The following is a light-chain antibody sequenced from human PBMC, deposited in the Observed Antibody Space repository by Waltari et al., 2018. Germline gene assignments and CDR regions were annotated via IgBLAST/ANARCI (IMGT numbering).Light chain of an antibody. J-gene: IGKJ4*01. V-gene: IGKV1-39*01. CDR1: QSISTS. CDR3: QQSYRAPQT. Sequence: IHVTHSPSSLSSSVGDRVTITCRTSQSISTSLNWSQQKPGNPPKLLIFAASALQSGVSSRFSGSGSQTDFTLTIRNLQPEDFATYYCQQSYRAPQTFGGGTKVDMK. CDR2: AAS.